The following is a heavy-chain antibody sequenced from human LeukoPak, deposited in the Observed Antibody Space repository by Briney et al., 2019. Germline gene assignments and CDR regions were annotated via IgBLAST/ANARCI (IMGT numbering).Heavy chain of an antibody. Sequence: PSETLSLTCSLSGGSISNYYWSWIRQPPGKGLEWIAYIYYSGSTNYNPSLKSRVTISVDTSKNQFSLKLSSVTAADTAVYYCARRYYYDSSGWSDAFDIWGQGTMVTVSS. J-gene: IGHJ3*02. CDR1: GGSISNYY. CDR3: ARRYYYDSSGWSDAFDI. D-gene: IGHD3-22*01. CDR2: IYYSGST. V-gene: IGHV4-59*08.